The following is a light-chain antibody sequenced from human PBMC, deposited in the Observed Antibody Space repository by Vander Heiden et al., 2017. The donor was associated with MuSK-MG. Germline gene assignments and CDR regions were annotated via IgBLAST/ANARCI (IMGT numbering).Light chain of an antibody. CDR1: QSALYSSNNKNN. Sequence: DIVMAQSPDSLSVSLGERATINCKSSQSALYSSNNKNNLAWYQQKPRQPPKLLIYWASTRESGVPDRFSGSGSGTDFTLTISSLQAEDVAVYYCQQYYSTPLTFGEGTRVEIK. CDR3: QQYYSTPLT. CDR2: WAS. J-gene: IGKJ4*01. V-gene: IGKV4-1*01.